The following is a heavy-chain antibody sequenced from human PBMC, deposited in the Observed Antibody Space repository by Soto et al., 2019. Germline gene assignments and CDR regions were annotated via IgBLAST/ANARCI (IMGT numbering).Heavy chain of an antibody. J-gene: IGHJ6*02. D-gene: IGHD6-19*01. V-gene: IGHV3-30-3*01. Sequence: GGSLRLSCAASGFTFSSYAMHWVRQAPGKGLEWVAVISYDGSNKYYADSVKGRFTISRDNSKNTLYLQMNSLRAEDTAVYYCARDLAVAGTFVYHGMDVWGQGTTVTVSS. CDR2: ISYDGSNK. CDR3: ARDLAVAGTFVYHGMDV. CDR1: GFTFSSYA.